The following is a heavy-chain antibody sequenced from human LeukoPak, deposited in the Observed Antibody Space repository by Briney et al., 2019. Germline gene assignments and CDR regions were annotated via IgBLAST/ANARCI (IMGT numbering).Heavy chain of an antibody. J-gene: IGHJ4*02. V-gene: IGHV3-30-3*01. Sequence: PGRSLRLSCAASGFTFSSYAMHWVRQAPGKGLEWVAVISYDGSNKYYADSVKGRFTISRDNSKNTLYLQMNSLRAEDTAVYYCARDYCSSTSCYEGPAYYFDYWGQGTLVTVSS. CDR2: ISYDGSNK. CDR1: GFTFSSYA. CDR3: ARDYCSSTSCYEGPAYYFDY. D-gene: IGHD2-2*01.